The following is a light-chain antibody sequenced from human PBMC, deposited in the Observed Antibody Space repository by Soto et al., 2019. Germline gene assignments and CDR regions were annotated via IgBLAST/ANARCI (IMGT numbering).Light chain of an antibody. CDR1: SSNIGSNT. CDR2: SNN. CDR3: VAWDDSLNGYVV. V-gene: IGLV1-44*01. J-gene: IGLJ2*01. Sequence: QSVLTQPPSSSGTPGQRVTISCSGSSSNIGSNTVNWYQQLPGTAPKLVIYSNNQRPSGVPDRFSGSKSGTSASLAISGLQSEDEADYYCVAWDDSLNGYVVLGGGTKVTV.